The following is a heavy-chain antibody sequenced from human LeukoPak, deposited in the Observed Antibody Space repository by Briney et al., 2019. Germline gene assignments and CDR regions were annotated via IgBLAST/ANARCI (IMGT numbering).Heavy chain of an antibody. CDR1: GGSINTYY. CDR2: IYYSGST. CDR3: ARAGAGGGDFDY. Sequence: PSETLSLTCSVSGGSINTYYWSWIRQPSGKGLEWIGYIYYSGSTNYNPSLKSRVTISVGTSKNQFSLRLNSVTAADTAVYYCARAGAGGGDFDYWGQGTLVTVSS. D-gene: IGHD2-21*01. J-gene: IGHJ4*02. V-gene: IGHV4-59*01.